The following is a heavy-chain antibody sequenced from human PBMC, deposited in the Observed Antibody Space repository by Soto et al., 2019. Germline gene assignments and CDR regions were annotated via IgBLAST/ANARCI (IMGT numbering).Heavy chain of an antibody. J-gene: IGHJ4*02. D-gene: IGHD2-2*01. Sequence: SVKVSCKASGFTFTSSAVQWVRQARGQRLEWIGWIVVGSGNTNYAQKFQERVTITTDISTSTAYMELRSLRSEDTAVYYCAREVACSSTSCYGLCQWGQGTLVTVSS. CDR1: GFTFTSSA. CDR2: IVVGSGNT. V-gene: IGHV1-58*01. CDR3: AREVACSSTSCYGLCQ.